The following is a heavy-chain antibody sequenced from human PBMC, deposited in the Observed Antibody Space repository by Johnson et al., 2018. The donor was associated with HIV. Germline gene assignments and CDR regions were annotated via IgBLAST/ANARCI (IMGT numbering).Heavy chain of an antibody. CDR1: GFTVSSNY. CDR2: IYSGGRS. V-gene: IGHV3-66*03. CDR3: ARDVTAGNDAFDI. D-gene: IGHD1-1*01. J-gene: IGHJ3*02. Sequence: VQLVESGGGLLQPGGSLRLSCAASGFTVSSNYMSWVRQAPGKGVEWVSVIYSGGRSYYADSVKGRLTLSRDNSNNTLYLQMNSLRAEDTAVYYCARDVTAGNDAFDIWGQGTMVTVSS.